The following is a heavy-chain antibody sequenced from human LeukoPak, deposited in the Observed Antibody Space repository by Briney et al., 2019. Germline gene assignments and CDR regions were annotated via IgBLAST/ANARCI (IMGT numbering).Heavy chain of an antibody. J-gene: IGHJ4*02. CDR2: FGHQDGET. V-gene: IGHV1-24*01. Sequence: GASVKVSCKVSGSTLSKISVDWVRQPPGKGLEWMGSFGHQDGETVFAQKFQGRFNMTVDTVTDTAYMEMINLISEDTAVYYCARGAIVYDFWGQGTLVTVSS. CDR3: ARGAIVYDF. CDR1: GSTLSKIS. D-gene: IGHD3-9*01.